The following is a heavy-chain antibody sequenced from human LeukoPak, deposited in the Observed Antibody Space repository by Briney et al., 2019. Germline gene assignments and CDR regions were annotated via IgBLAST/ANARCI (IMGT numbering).Heavy chain of an antibody. CDR3: ARCPGWFDP. Sequence: SETLSLTCSVSGGSISSGGYYWSWIRQHPGKGLEWIGYIYYSRNTYYNPSLKSRITISVDTSKNQFSLNLTSVTAADTAVYYCARCPGWFDPWGQGTLVTVSS. CDR2: IYYSRNT. V-gene: IGHV4-31*03. CDR1: GGSISSGGYY. J-gene: IGHJ5*02.